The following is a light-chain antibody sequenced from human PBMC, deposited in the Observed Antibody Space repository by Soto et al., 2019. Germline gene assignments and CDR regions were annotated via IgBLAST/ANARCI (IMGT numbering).Light chain of an antibody. J-gene: IGKJ2*01. CDR2: KAT. CDR1: QIIGSW. CDR3: QQYNDFQYT. V-gene: IGKV1-5*03. Sequence: DIQMTQSPSTLSASVGDGVTITCRASQIIGSWLAWYQQKPGKAPKLLIYKATNLQSGVPSRFSGSGSGTDSSLTISSLQPEDSATSFCQQYNDFQYTFGPGTKLEI.